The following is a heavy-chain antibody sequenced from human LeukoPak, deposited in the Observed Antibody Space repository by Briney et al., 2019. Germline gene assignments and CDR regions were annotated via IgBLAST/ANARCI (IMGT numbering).Heavy chain of an antibody. V-gene: IGHV3-33*01. J-gene: IGHJ4*02. CDR3: ARAISYCSGGSCYSAEY. D-gene: IGHD2-15*01. CDR1: GFTFSSYG. Sequence: RGSLRLSCAASGFTFSSYGMHWVRQAPGKGLEWVAVIWYDGSNKYYADSVKGRFTISRDNSKNTLYLQMNSLRAEDTAVYYCARAISYCSGGSCYSAEYWGQGTLATVSS. CDR2: IWYDGSNK.